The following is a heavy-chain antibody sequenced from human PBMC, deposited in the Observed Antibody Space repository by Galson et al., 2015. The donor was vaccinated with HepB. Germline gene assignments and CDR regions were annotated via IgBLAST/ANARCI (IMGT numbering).Heavy chain of an antibody. Sequence: SLRLSCAASGFTFNTYTFHWVRQAPGEGLEWVAVISYDGSQRYYTDSVRGRFTIFRDNSMNTLYLEMNSLRPEDTAVYYCARSYSSSWHRFDIWGQGTLVTVSS. CDR3: ARSYSSSWHRFDI. V-gene: IGHV3-30*04. D-gene: IGHD6-13*01. CDR1: GFTFNTYT. J-gene: IGHJ4*02. CDR2: ISYDGSQR.